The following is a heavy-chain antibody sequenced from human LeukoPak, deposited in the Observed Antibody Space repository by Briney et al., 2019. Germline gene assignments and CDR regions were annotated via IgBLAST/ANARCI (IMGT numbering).Heavy chain of an antibody. CDR3: ARLFYYSSGYDALDI. J-gene: IGHJ3*02. CDR1: GYTFTTYD. D-gene: IGHD3-10*01. CDR2: MDAKSGKT. Sequence: ASVKVSCTTSGYTFTTYDINWVRQAPGQGLEWMGGMDAKSGKTAYSQKFLGRVTITRYTSISTAYMEVSSLRSEDTAVYYCARLFYYSSGYDALDIWGQGTKVTVSS. V-gene: IGHV1-8*01.